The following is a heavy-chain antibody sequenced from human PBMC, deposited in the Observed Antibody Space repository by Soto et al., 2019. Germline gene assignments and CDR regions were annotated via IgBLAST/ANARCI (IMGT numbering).Heavy chain of an antibody. J-gene: IGHJ4*02. CDR2: ISGSGGST. CDR1: GFTFSSYA. D-gene: IGHD2-2*01. CDR3: AKVKDIVVVPAAIDY. Sequence: WGSLRLSCAASGFTFSSYAMSWVRQAPGKGLEWVSAISGSGGSTYYADSVKGRFTISRDNSKNTLYLQMNSLRAEDTAVYYCAKVKDIVVVPAAIDYWGQGTLVTVSS. V-gene: IGHV3-23*01.